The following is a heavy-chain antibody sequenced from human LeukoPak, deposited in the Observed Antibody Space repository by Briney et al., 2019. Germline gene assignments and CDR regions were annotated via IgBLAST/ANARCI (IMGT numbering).Heavy chain of an antibody. Sequence: GGSLRLSCAASGFTFSSYSMNWVRQAPGKGLEWVSSISSSSSYIYYADSVKGRFTISRDNAKNSLYLQMNSLRAEDTAVYYCARELYSSRVGGAFDIWGQGTMVTVSS. V-gene: IGHV3-21*01. CDR2: ISSSSSYI. CDR3: ARELYSSRVGGAFDI. D-gene: IGHD6-13*01. J-gene: IGHJ3*02. CDR1: GFTFSSYS.